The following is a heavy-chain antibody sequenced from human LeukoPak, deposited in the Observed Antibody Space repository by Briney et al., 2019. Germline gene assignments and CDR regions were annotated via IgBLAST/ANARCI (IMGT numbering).Heavy chain of an antibody. D-gene: IGHD3-3*01. J-gene: IGHJ4*02. CDR1: GFTFSSYW. CDR2: IKQDGSEK. CDR3: SRDNTDFYSVYSALVGYYFDY. Sequence: GGSLRLSCAASGFTFSSYWMSWLRQAPGKGREWGANIKQDGSEKYYVDSVKGRFTISRDNAKKSLYLQMNSLRAEDTAMYYGSRDNTDFYSVYSALVGYYFDYGGKGTLVTVSS. V-gene: IGHV3-7*01.